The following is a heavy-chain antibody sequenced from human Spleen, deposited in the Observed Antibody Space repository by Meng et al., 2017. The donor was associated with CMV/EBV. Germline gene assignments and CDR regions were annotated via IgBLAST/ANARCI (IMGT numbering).Heavy chain of an antibody. CDR1: GYSISSGYY. J-gene: IGHJ4*02. V-gene: IGHV4-38-2*02. D-gene: IGHD4-17*01. CDR3: ARESATYGELAEYYFDF. Sequence: SETLSLTCTVSGYSISSGYYWGWIRQPPGTGLEWIGSIDHTGGSYYTPSLKSRVTMSVDTSKNHFSLTLTSVTAADTAVYYCARESATYGELAEYYFDFWGQGTPVTVSS. CDR2: IDHTGGS.